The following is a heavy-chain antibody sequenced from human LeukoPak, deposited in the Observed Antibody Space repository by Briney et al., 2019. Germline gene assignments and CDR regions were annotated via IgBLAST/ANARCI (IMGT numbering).Heavy chain of an antibody. CDR1: GYTFTSYA. Sequence: GASVKVSCKASGYTFTSYAMNWVRQAPGQGLEWMGWINTNTGNPTCAQGFTGRFVFSLDTSVSTAYLQISSLKAEDTAVYYCARGYSSGWYVGNYYYYMDVWGKGTTVTVSS. J-gene: IGHJ6*03. CDR3: ARGYSSGWYVGNYYYYMDV. D-gene: IGHD6-19*01. V-gene: IGHV7-4-1*02. CDR2: INTNTGNP.